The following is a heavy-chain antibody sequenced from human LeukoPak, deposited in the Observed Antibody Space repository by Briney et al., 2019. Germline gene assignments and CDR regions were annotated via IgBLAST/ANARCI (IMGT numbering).Heavy chain of an antibody. CDR2: IIPIFGTA. D-gene: IGHD2-2*01. Sequence: AVKVSCKASGGTFSSYAISWVRQAPGQGLEWMGGIIPIFGTANYAQKFQGRVTITADKSTSTAYMELSRLRSDDTAVYYCARAGIVVVPDDAFDIWGQGTMVTVSS. J-gene: IGHJ3*02. V-gene: IGHV1-69*06. CDR1: GGTFSSYA. CDR3: ARAGIVVVPDDAFDI.